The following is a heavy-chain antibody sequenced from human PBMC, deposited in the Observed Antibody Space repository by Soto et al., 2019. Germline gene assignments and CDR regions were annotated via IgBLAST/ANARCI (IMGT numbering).Heavy chain of an antibody. D-gene: IGHD2-2*01. J-gene: IGHJ4*02. CDR1: GGSISSFY. V-gene: IGHV4-59*01. CDR2: IYYSGST. CDR3: ARRYCSTTNCHPFDD. Sequence: SEPLSLTCTVSGGSISSFYWSWIRQPPGKGLEWIGYIYYSGSTNYNPSLKGRATISVDTSKNQFSLKLSSVTAADTAVYYCARRYCSTTNCHPFDDWGQGKPVTGAS.